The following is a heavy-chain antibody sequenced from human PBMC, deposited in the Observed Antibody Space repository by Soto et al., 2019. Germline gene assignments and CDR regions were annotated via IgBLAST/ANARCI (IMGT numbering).Heavy chain of an antibody. D-gene: IGHD3-10*02. J-gene: IGHJ6*03. Sequence: GESLKISCNGSGYSFTIYWIGWVRQMPGKGLEWMGIIYPGDSDTRYSPSFQGQVTISADKSISTAYLQWSSLKASDTAMYYCARHLFFYVRDNYYYYYMDVWGKGTTVTVSS. CDR1: GYSFTIYW. V-gene: IGHV5-51*01. CDR2: IYPGDSDT. CDR3: ARHLFFYVRDNYYYYYMDV.